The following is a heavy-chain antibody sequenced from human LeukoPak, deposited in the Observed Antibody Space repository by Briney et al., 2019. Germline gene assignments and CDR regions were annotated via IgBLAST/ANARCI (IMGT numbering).Heavy chain of an antibody. Sequence: PGGSLRLSCAASGFNFDDYAMHWVRQAPGKGLEWVSSISWNSGTIGYADSVKGRFTVSRDNAKNSLYLRMNSLRAEDTAFYYCAKDVSYDSSGYYLGGAFDIWGQGTMVTVSS. CDR3: AKDVSYDSSGYYLGGAFDI. D-gene: IGHD3-22*01. J-gene: IGHJ3*02. V-gene: IGHV3-9*01. CDR1: GFNFDDYA. CDR2: ISWNSGTI.